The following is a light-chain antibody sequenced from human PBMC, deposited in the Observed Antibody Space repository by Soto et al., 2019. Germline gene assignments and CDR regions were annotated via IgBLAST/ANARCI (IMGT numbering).Light chain of an antibody. CDR1: QSIRNW. J-gene: IGKJ4*01. CDR2: DAS. CDR3: QQYDGN. V-gene: IGKV1-5*01. Sequence: DLQLTQSPSTLSASVGDRVTITCRASQSIRNWLAWYQQKPGKVPKLLIYDASTLESGVPSRFSGSGSGTEFTLTISSLQPDDSATYYCQQYDGNFGGGTRVEIK.